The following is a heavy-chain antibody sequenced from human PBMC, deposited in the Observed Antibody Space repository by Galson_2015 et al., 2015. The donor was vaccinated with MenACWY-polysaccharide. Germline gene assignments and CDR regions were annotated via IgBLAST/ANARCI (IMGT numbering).Heavy chain of an antibody. D-gene: IGHD3-22*01. J-gene: IGHJ6*03. CDR1: GFTVSSNY. CDR2: IYSGGST. CDR3: ARGREEDSSGYDGNYYYYMDV. V-gene: IGHV3-53*01. Sequence: SLRLSCAASGFTVSSNYMSWVRQAPGKGLEWVSVIYSGGSTYYADSVKGRFTISRDNSKNTLYLQMNSLRAEDTAVYYCARGREEDSSGYDGNYYYYMDVWGKGTTVTVSS.